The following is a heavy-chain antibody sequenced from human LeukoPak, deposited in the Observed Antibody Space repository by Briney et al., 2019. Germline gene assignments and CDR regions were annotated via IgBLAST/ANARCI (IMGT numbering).Heavy chain of an antibody. Sequence: GGSLRLSCAAPGFSFSSYWIHWVRQAPGKGLVWVSRINSDGSITTYADSVKGRFTISRDNAKNTLYLQMNSLRAEDTALYYCTRGRSSGWYSAAFDLWGQGTMVTVSS. D-gene: IGHD6-19*01. CDR2: INSDGSIT. V-gene: IGHV3-74*01. J-gene: IGHJ3*01. CDR3: TRGRSSGWYSAAFDL. CDR1: GFSFSSYW.